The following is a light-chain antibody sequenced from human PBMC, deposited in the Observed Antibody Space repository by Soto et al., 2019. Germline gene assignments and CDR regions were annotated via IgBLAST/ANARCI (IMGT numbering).Light chain of an antibody. CDR1: QSISVW. Sequence: DLQMTQSPSTLSASVGDRVTITCRASQSISVWLAWYQQKAGKAPNLLIYKASRLESGVPSRFSGSGSETEFTLTISGLQPGDSATYYCQQYNSYSPTFGQGTKVEVK. V-gene: IGKV1-5*03. CDR3: QQYNSYSPT. CDR2: KAS. J-gene: IGKJ1*01.